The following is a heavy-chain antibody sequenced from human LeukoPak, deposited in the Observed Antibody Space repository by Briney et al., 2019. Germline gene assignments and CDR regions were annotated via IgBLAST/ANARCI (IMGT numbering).Heavy chain of an antibody. J-gene: IGHJ4*02. V-gene: IGHV3-23*01. CDR3: AKASWVSSADAVL. Sequence: GGSLTLSCAASGFTFSSYAMSWVREAPARGLEWVSSLRGNGDTSYADSVKGRFTLSRDESRNTVYLQLNNLSVEDTAVYYCAKASWVSSADAVLWGQGTVVTVSS. D-gene: IGHD3-16*01. CDR2: LRGNGDT. CDR1: GFTFSSYA.